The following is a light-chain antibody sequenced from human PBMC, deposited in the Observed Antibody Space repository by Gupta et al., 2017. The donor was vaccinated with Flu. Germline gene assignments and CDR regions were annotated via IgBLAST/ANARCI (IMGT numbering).Light chain of an antibody. V-gene: IGKV3D-20*01. CDR3: PQYGDSAT. J-gene: IGKJ4*01. Sequence: PVVLSLSPGARATLSCAASQTVKSNYFAWYQQKSGLAPRLLIYGASSRATGIPDRFSGSGSGPDLTLTISSLEPEDSAVYFCPQYGDSATFGGGTTVNIK. CDR1: QTVKSNY. CDR2: GAS.